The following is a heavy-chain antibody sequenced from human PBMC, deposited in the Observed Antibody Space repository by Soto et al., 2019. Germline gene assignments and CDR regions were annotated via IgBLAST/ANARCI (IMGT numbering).Heavy chain of an antibody. CDR2: ISFDGSQR. CDR3: ARIDQFRPVIQSTAAAGNLDATFDI. D-gene: IGHD6-13*01. Sequence: QVQLVESGGGVVQPGGSLRLSCAASGFTFSIYAMHWVRQAPGKGLEWVAVISFDGSQRYFAESVKGRFTISRDNSNNILFLQMDSLRAEDTAVYYCARIDQFRPVIQSTAAAGNLDATFDIWGQGTLVTVSS. CDR1: GFTFSIYA. V-gene: IGHV3-30*04. J-gene: IGHJ3*02.